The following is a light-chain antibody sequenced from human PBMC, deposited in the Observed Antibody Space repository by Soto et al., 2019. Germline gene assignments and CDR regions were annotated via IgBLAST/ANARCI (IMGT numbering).Light chain of an antibody. J-gene: IGLJ3*02. CDR2: EVS. V-gene: IGLV2-14*01. CDR1: SSDVGGYNY. Sequence: QSALTQPASVSGSPGQSITISCTGTSSDVGGYNYVSWYQQYPGKAPKLMIYEVSNRPSGVSNRFSGSKSVNTASLTTSGLHAEDEADYYCSSYRGSNTWVFGGATKLTVL. CDR3: SSYRGSNTWV.